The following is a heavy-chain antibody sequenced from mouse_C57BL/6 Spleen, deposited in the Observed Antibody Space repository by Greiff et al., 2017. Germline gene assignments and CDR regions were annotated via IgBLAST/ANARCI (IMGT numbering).Heavy chain of an antibody. J-gene: IGHJ2*01. V-gene: IGHV1-53*01. CDR2: INPSNGGT. CDR3: AKGETTVVAPDYFDY. D-gene: IGHD1-1*01. Sequence: QVQLQQPGTELVKPGASVKLSCKASGYTFTSYWMHWVKQRPGQGLEWIGNINPSNGGTNYNEKFKSKATLTVDKSSSTAYMQLSSLTSEDSAVYYCAKGETTVVAPDYFDYWGQGTTLTVSS. CDR1: GYTFTSYW.